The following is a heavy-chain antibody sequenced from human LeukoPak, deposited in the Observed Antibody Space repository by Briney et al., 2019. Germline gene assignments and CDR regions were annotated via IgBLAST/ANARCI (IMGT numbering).Heavy chain of an antibody. V-gene: IGHV5-10-1*01. J-gene: IGHJ4*02. CDR1: GYSLTSYW. D-gene: IGHD2-8*01. CDR3: ILLGVYFDY. Sequence: GESLKISRKGSGYSLTSYWISWVRQMPGKGLERMGRIDPKDSYTDYRPSFQGHVTIPADKSFSTANLQWSSLKASDTATYGCILLGVYFDYWGRGTLVTVS. CDR2: IDPKDSYT.